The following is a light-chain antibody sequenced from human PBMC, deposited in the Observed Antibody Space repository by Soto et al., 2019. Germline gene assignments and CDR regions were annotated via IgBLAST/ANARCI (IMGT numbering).Light chain of an antibody. J-gene: IGLJ1*01. CDR1: SSDVGGYNY. CDR2: EVS. CDR3: SSYTSSSTLYG. Sequence: QSALTQPASVSGCPGQSITISCTGTSSDVGGYNYVSWYQQHPGKAPKLMIYEVSNRPSGVSNRFSGSKSGNTASLTISGLQAEDEADYYCSSYTSSSTLYGFGTGTKVTVL. V-gene: IGLV2-14*01.